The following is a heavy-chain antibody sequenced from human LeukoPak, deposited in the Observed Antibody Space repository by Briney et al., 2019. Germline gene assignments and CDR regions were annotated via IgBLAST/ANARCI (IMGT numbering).Heavy chain of an antibody. CDR1: GYTFTSYG. D-gene: IGHD5-12*01. Sequence: ASVKVSCKASGYTFTSYGISWVRQAPGQGLEWMGWISAYNGNTNYAQKLQGRVTMTTDTSTSTAYMELRSLRSDDTAVYYCARRVYSGYDYTVLGVYYYYMDVWGKGTTVTVSS. CDR3: ARRVYSGYDYTVLGVYYYYMDV. CDR2: ISAYNGNT. V-gene: IGHV1-18*01. J-gene: IGHJ6*03.